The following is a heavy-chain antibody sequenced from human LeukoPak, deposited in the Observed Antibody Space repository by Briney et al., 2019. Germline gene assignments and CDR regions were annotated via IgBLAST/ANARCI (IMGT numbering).Heavy chain of an antibody. D-gene: IGHD7-27*01. CDR1: GFTVGDYS. CDR2: IRSKTYGGTT. V-gene: IGHV3-49*04. J-gene: IGHJ4*02. Sequence: GRSLRLSCTASGFTVGDYSMSWVRQAPGKGLEWVAFIRSKTYGGTTEYAASVKGRFTISRDDSKSIAYLQMNSLKTEDTAVYYCTRPTNWGSWYYFDCWGRGTLVTVSS. CDR3: TRPTNWGSWYYFDC.